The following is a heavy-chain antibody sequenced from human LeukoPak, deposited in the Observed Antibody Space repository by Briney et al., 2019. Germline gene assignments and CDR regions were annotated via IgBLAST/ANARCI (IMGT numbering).Heavy chain of an antibody. D-gene: IGHD3-22*01. Sequence: SETLSLTCDVSDGSFSGYYWGWIRQPPGKGLEWIGEIIHSGSSNYSPSLKSRVTISLDTSKNQFSLTLSSVTAAGTGVYYCARGPGNYYTYQPFYYMDVWGKGTAVIVS. CDR1: DGSFSGYY. V-gene: IGHV4-34*01. CDR2: IIHSGSS. CDR3: ARGPGNYYTYQPFYYMDV. J-gene: IGHJ6*03.